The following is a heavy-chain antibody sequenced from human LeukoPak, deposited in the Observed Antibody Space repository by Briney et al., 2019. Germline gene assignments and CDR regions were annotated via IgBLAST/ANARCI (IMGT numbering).Heavy chain of an antibody. CDR1: GGSISSSSYY. J-gene: IGHJ6*03. Sequence: SETLSLTCTVSGGSISSSSYYWGWIRQPPGKGLEWIGSIYYSGSTYYNPSLKSRVTISVDTSKNQFSLKLSSVTAADTAVYYCASQGNVDYYMDVWGKGTTVTVSS. CDR3: ASQGNVDYYMDV. V-gene: IGHV4-39*01. D-gene: IGHD1-1*01. CDR2: IYYSGST.